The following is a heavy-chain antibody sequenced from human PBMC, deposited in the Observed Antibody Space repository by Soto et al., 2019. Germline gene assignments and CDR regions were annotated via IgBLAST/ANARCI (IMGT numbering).Heavy chain of an antibody. J-gene: IGHJ2*01. CDR2: ISSGASEK. D-gene: IGHD1-26*01. CDR1: GFSFSSYG. V-gene: IGHV3-30*03. Sequence: QVHLVGSGGGVVQPGRSLRISCAASGFSFSSYGMHWVRQTPDKGLEWVAAISSGASEKYYSGSVRGRFTISRDNSKNTLYLEMNSLIDEDTAMYYCATNTERGQWYFDVWGRGTQVTVS. CDR3: ATNTERGQWYFDV.